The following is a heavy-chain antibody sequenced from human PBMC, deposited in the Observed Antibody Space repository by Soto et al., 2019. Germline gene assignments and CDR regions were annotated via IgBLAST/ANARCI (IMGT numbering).Heavy chain of an antibody. J-gene: IGHJ4*02. CDR2: IYYSGST. V-gene: IGHV4-59*01. D-gene: IGHD4-17*01. CDR1: GGSISSYY. Sequence: SETLSLTXTVSGGSISSYYWSWIRQPPGKGLEWIVYIYYSGSTNYKPSLKSRVTISVDTSKNQFSLKLSSVTAADTAVYYCARVKVEYHSLYGDYTFDYWGQGTLVTVS. CDR3: ARVKVEYHSLYGDYTFDY.